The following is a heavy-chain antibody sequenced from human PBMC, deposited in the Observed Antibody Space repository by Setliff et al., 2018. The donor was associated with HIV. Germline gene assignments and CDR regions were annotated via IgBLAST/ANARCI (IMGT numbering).Heavy chain of an antibody. CDR1: GFTFSSYD. D-gene: IGHD3-22*01. J-gene: IGHJ3*01. Sequence: GGSLRLSCAASGFTFSSYDMNWVRQAPGKGLEWVSHVSGTDNTIYYADSVKGRFTIARDIAKNSLYLQMNSLRVEDTAVYYCAKLDSYDYSGSWVRKVAIDFWGRGTMVTVSS. V-gene: IGHV3-48*03. CDR3: AKLDSYDYSGSWVRKVAIDF. CDR2: VSGTDNTI.